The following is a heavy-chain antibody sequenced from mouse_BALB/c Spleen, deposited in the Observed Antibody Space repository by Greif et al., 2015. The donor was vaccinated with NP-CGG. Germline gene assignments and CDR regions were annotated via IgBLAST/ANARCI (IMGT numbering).Heavy chain of an antibody. CDR1: GYTFTDYA. D-gene: IGHD3-2*01. CDR3: ASQKTAPRDYAMDY. Sequence: QVQLQQSGAELVRPGVSVKISCKGSGYTFTDYAMHWVKQSHAKSLEWIGVISTYYGDASYNQKFKGKATMTVDKSSSTAYMELARLTSEDSAIYYCASQKTAPRDYAMDYWGQGTSVTVSS. V-gene: IGHV1S137*01. J-gene: IGHJ4*01. CDR2: ISTYYGDA.